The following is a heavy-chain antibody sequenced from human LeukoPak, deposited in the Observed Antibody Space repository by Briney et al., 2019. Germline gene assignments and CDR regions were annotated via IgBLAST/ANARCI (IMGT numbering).Heavy chain of an antibody. CDR3: ARDRVARDYFDY. CDR1: GFTFSSYA. J-gene: IGHJ4*02. V-gene: IGHV3-30-3*01. Sequence: GGSLRLSCAASGFTFSSYAMHWVRQAPGKGLEWVAVISYGGSNKYYADSVKGRFTISRDNSKNTLYLQMNSLRAEDTAVYYCARDRVARDYFDYWGQGTLVTVSS. CDR2: ISYGGSNK. D-gene: IGHD2-15*01.